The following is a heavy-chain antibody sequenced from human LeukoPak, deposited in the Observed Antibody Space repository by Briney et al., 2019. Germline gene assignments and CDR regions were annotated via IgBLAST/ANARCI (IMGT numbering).Heavy chain of an antibody. CDR2: ISYDGSNK. D-gene: IGHD2-2*01. Sequence: EGSLRLSCAASGFTFSSYAMHWVRQAPGKGLEWVAVISYDGSNKYYADSVKGRFTISRDNSKNTLYLQMNSLRAEDTAVYYCASAIPVVPAATGSYYFDYWGQGTLVTVSS. CDR1: GFTFSSYA. CDR3: ASAIPVVPAATGSYYFDY. J-gene: IGHJ4*02. V-gene: IGHV3-30-3*01.